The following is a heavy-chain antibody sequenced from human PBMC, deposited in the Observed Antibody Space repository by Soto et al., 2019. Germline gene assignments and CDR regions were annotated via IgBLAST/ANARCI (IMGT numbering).Heavy chain of an antibody. D-gene: IGHD6-13*01. CDR2: INPNSGGT. J-gene: IGHJ4*02. CDR1: GYTFTGYY. V-gene: IGHV1-2*04. CDR3: ARGPYIAAAGTGKFDY. Sequence: ASVKVSCKASGYTFTGYYMHWVRQAPGQGLEWMGWINPNSGGTNYAQKFQGWVTMTRDTSISTAYMELSRLRSDDTAVYYCARGPYIAAAGTGKFDYWGQGTLVTVSS.